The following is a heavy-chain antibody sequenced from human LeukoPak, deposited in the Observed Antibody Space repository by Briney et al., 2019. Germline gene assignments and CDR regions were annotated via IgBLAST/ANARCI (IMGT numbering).Heavy chain of an antibody. J-gene: IGHJ4*02. V-gene: IGHV3-33*01. Sequence: GRSLRLSCAASGFTFSSYGMRWVRQAPGKGLEWVAVIWYDGSNKYYAGSVKGRFTISRDNSRNTLYLQMNSLRAEDTAVYYCASGSYYAFNYWGQGTLVTVSS. CDR1: GFTFSSYG. CDR3: ASGSYYAFNY. D-gene: IGHD1-26*01. CDR2: IWYDGSNK.